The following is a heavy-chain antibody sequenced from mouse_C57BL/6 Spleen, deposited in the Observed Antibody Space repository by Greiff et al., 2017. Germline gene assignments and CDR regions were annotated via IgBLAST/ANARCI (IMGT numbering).Heavy chain of an antibody. CDR1: GYAFSSSW. J-gene: IGHJ4*01. D-gene: IGHD2-4*01. CDR2: IYPGDGDT. CDR3: AAYYDYVYYAMDY. V-gene: IGHV1-82*01. Sequence: VQLQQSGPELVKPGASVKISCKASGYAFSSSWMNWVKQRPGKGLEWIGRIYPGDGDTNYNGKFKGKATLTADKSSSTAYMQLSSLTSEDSAVYFCAAYYDYVYYAMDYWGQGTSVTVSS.